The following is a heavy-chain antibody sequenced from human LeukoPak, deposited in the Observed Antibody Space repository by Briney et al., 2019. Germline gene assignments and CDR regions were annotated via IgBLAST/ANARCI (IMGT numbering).Heavy chain of an antibody. Sequence: SETLSLTCSVSRGSISSYYWSWIRQPAGKGLQWIGRLYTSGSTDYNPSLKSRVTISGDTSKNQFSLTLSSVTAADTAVYYCARDGKEGGYNYDYWGQGTLVTVSS. J-gene: IGHJ4*02. CDR1: RGSISSYY. D-gene: IGHD5-24*01. CDR3: ARDGKEGGYNYDY. V-gene: IGHV4-4*07. CDR2: LYTSGST.